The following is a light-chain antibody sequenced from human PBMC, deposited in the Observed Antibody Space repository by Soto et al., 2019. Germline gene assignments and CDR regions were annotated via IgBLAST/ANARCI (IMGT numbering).Light chain of an antibody. CDR2: DVS. CDR1: SSDVGAYNY. J-gene: IGLJ1*01. V-gene: IGLV2-11*01. CDR3: CSYAGSYNYV. Sequence: QSALTQPRSVSGSPGQSVTISCTVTSSDVGAYNYVSWYQQHPGKDPKVMIYDVSKRPSGVPDRFSGSKSGTTASLTISGLQADDEADYYCCSYAGSYNYVFGSGTKLPVL.